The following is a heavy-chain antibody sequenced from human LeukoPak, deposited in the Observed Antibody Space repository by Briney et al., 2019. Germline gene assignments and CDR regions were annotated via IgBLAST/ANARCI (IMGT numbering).Heavy chain of an antibody. J-gene: IGHJ3*02. Sequence: SETLSLTCAVYGGSFSGYYWTWIRQPPGKGLEWIGEVDHSGSANYNPSLKSRVTTSVDTSKNQFSLKLSSVTAADTAVYYCARGGYSYNDAFDIWGQGTMVTVSS. CDR2: VDHSGSA. CDR3: ARGGYSYNDAFDI. V-gene: IGHV4-34*01. CDR1: GGSFSGYY. D-gene: IGHD5-18*01.